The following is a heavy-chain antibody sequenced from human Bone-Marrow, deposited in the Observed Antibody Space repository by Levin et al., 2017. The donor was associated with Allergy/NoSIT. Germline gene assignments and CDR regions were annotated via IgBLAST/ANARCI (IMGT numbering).Heavy chain of an antibody. CDR2: IIPISDSK. V-gene: IGHV1-69*13. D-gene: IGHD6-13*01. CDR3: AASGQQLTVPEHRSTFDF. Sequence: SVKVSCKASGVAFNEYTIIWVRQAPGHGLEWIGGIIPISDSKAYAQKFQGRVTITADEPTTTAYMELANLRSADTAIYFCAASGQQLTVPEHRSTFDFWGQGTRVTVS. J-gene: IGHJ4*02. CDR1: GVAFNEYT.